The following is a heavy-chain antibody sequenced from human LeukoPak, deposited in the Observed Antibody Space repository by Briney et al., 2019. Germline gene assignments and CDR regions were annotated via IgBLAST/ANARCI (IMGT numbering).Heavy chain of an antibody. Sequence: GASVKVSCKASGYTFTGYYMHWVRQAPGQGLEWMGWINPNSGGTNYAQKFQGRVTMTRDTSTSTVYMELSSLRSEDTAVYYCARDARIQWELRRIDYWGQGTLVTVSS. CDR2: INPNSGGT. V-gene: IGHV1-2*02. J-gene: IGHJ4*02. D-gene: IGHD1-26*01. CDR3: ARDARIQWELRRIDY. CDR1: GYTFTGYY.